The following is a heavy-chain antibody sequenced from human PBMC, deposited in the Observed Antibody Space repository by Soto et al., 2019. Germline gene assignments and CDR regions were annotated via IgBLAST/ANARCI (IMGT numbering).Heavy chain of an antibody. D-gene: IGHD5-12*01. V-gene: IGHV2-5*02. CDR3: AHSGDGYTEDWYFDL. Sequence: QITLKESGPTLVKPTQTLTLTYTFSGFSLSTSGVGVGWIRQPPGKALEWLALIYWDDDKRYSPSLKSRLTITKDTSKNQVVLTMTNMDPVDTATYYCAHSGDGYTEDWYFDLWGRGTLVTVSS. CDR2: IYWDDDK. CDR1: GFSLSTSGVG. J-gene: IGHJ2*01.